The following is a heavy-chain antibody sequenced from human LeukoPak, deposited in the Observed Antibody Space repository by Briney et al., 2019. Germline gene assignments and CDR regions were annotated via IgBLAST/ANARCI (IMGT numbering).Heavy chain of an antibody. D-gene: IGHD3-3*01. J-gene: IGHJ3*02. CDR3: AKADATIGGAFDI. V-gene: IGHV3-23*01. Sequence: GGYLRLSCAASGFIFKNYAMSWVRQAPGKGLEWVSIISGTSDTKQYGDSVRGRFTTSRDNPRNTLYLQMNSLRADDTAVYYCAKADATIGGAFDIWGQGTMVTVSS. CDR2: ISGTSDTK. CDR1: GFIFKNYA.